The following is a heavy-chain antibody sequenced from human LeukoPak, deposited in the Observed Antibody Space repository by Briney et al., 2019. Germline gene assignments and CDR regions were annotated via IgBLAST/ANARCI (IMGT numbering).Heavy chain of an antibody. CDR3: ARVVGGAAQLFDY. J-gene: IGHJ4*02. V-gene: IGHV1-69*05. CDR1: GGTFSSYA. Sequence: ASVKVSCKASGGTFSSYAISRVRQAPGQGLEWMGGIIPIFGTANYAQKFQGRVTITTDESTSTAYMELSSLRSEDTAVYYCARVVGGAAQLFDYWGQGTLVTVSS. CDR2: IIPIFGTA. D-gene: IGHD2-15*01.